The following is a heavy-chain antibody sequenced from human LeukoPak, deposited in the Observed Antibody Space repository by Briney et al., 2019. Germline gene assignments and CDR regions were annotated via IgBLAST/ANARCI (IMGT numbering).Heavy chain of an antibody. CDR3: RREGGYDSGYFDY. CDR1: GFTFSSYG. Sequence: GGSLRLSCAASGFTFSSYGMHWVRQAPGKGLEWVAVIWYDGSNKYYADSVKGRFTISRDNSKNTLYLQMNSLRSEDTAVYYCRREGGYDSGYFDYWGQGTLVTVSS. CDR2: IWYDGSNK. V-gene: IGHV3-33*01. J-gene: IGHJ4*02. D-gene: IGHD5-12*01.